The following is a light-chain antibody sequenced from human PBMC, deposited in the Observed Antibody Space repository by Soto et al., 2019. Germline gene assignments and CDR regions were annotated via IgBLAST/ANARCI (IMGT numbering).Light chain of an antibody. CDR3: QQYNCYST. CDR1: QSISVW. J-gene: IGKJ1*01. V-gene: IGKV1-5*03. Sequence: IHMTQSHYTLLASVGDRVTVPXRARQSISVWLAWYQQKPGKATKXXYSXASSLESGVPSRFSGSGCGKEFTLTIRSLQADDVATYCWQQYNCYSTFGQGTKVEIK. CDR2: XAS.